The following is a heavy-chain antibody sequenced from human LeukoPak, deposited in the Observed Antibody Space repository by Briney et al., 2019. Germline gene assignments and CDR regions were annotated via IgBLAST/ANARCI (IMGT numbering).Heavy chain of an antibody. CDR3: TTHMIVVVRSEDAFDI. V-gene: IGHV3-15*01. CDR1: GFTFSNAW. D-gene: IGHD3-22*01. J-gene: IGHJ3*02. Sequence: GGSLRLSCAASGFTFSNAWMSWVRQAPGKGLEWVGRIKSKTDGGTTDYAAPVKGRFNISRDDSKNTLYLQMNSLKTEDTAVYYCTTHMIVVVRSEDAFDIWGQGTMVTVSS. CDR2: IKSKTDGGTT.